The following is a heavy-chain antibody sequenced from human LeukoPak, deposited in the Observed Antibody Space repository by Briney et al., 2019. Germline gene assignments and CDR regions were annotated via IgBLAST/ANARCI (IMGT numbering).Heavy chain of an antibody. CDR3: ARDGGVVVAASLDY. CDR1: GFTFSSYG. V-gene: IGHV3-33*01. CDR2: IWYDGSNK. J-gene: IGHJ4*02. D-gene: IGHD2-15*01. Sequence: GGSLRLSCAASGFTFSSYGMHWVRQAPGKGLEWVAVIWYDGSNKYYADSVKGRFTISRDNSKNTLYLQMNSLRAEDTAVYYCARDGGVVVAASLDYWGQGTLVTVSS.